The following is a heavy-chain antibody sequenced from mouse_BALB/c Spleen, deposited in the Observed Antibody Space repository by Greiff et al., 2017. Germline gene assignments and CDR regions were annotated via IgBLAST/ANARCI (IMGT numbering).Heavy chain of an antibody. Sequence: VQLQQSGAELVKPGASVKLSCTASGFNIKDTYMHWVKQRPEQGLEWIGRIDPANGNTKYDPKFQGKATITADTSSNTAYLQLSSLTSEDTAVYYCARYYYGSSYGAMDYWGQGTSVTVSS. J-gene: IGHJ4*01. CDR2: IDPANGNT. V-gene: IGHV14-3*02. CDR3: ARYYYGSSYGAMDY. CDR1: GFNIKDTY. D-gene: IGHD1-1*01.